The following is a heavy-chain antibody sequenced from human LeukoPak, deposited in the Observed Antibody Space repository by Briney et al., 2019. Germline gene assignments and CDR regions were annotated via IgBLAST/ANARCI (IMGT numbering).Heavy chain of an antibody. Sequence: ASVKVSCKASGGTFSSYAISWVRQAPGQGLEWMGGIIPIFGTANYAQKFQGRVTITADESTSTAYMELSSLRSEDTAVYYCARGEGDGYNLGFFDYWGQGTLVTVSS. CDR3: ARGEGDGYNLGFFDY. J-gene: IGHJ4*02. CDR2: IIPIFGTA. V-gene: IGHV1-69*01. CDR1: GGTFSSYA. D-gene: IGHD5-24*01.